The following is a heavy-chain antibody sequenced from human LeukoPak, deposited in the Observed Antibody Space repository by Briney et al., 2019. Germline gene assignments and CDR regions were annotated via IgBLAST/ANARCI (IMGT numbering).Heavy chain of an antibody. CDR2: ISYDGSNK. J-gene: IGHJ4*02. Sequence: GGSLRRSGAASGFTFSSYAMHWVRQDPGKGLEWVAVISYDGSNKYYADSGKVRFTISRDNSKNPLYLQMNSLRAEDTAVYYCARGTVAVMGGFDYWGQGTLVTVSS. CDR1: GFTFSSYA. D-gene: IGHD3-22*01. CDR3: ARGTVAVMGGFDY. V-gene: IGHV3-30-3*01.